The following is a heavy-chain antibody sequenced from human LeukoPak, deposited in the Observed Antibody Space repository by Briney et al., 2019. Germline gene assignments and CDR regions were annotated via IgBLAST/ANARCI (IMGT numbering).Heavy chain of an antibody. V-gene: IGHV5-51*01. CDR1: GYSFTSYW. D-gene: IGHD3-10*01. CDR3: ATGVVRGVIRHWYFDL. J-gene: IGHJ2*01. Sequence: GESLKISCKGSGYSFTSYWIGWVRQMPGKGLEWMGIIYPGDSDTRYSPSFQGQVTISADKSISTAYLQWSSLKASDTAMYYCATGVVRGVIRHWYFDLWGRGTLVTVSS. CDR2: IYPGDSDT.